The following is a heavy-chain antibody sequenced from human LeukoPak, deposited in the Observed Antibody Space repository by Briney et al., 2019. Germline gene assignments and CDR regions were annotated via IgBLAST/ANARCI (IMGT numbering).Heavy chain of an antibody. CDR2: IHRNGSIT. V-gene: IGHV3-74*01. CDR1: GLTLSSYW. D-gene: IGHD6-13*01. Sequence: GSPRLSCAASGLTLSSYWMQWVRQAPGKGLVWVSRIHRNGSITNYADSVKGRFTISRDSAKNTLYLQMNSLRAEDTAVYYCARETSTAAQYYFDYWGQGTQVTVSS. CDR3: ARETSTAAQYYFDY. J-gene: IGHJ4*02.